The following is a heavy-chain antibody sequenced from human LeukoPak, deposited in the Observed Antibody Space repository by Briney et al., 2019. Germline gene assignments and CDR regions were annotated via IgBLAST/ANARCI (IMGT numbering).Heavy chain of an antibody. Sequence: ASVKVSCKVSGYTLTELSMHWVRQAPGKGLEWMGGFDPEDGETIYAQKFQGRVTMTEDTSTDTAYMEQSSLRSEDTAVYYCATKVINHRITIFGVVMPHNWFDPWGQGTLVTVSS. J-gene: IGHJ5*02. CDR1: GYTLTELS. V-gene: IGHV1-24*01. CDR3: ATKVINHRITIFGVVMPHNWFDP. D-gene: IGHD3-3*01. CDR2: FDPEDGET.